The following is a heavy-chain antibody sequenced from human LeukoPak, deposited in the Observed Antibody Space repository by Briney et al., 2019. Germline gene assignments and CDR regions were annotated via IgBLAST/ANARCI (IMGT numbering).Heavy chain of an antibody. Sequence: ASVKVSCKASGYTFTTYGINWVRQAPGQGLEWMGWISAYNGNTNYAQNLQGRVTLTTDTSASTAYMELRSLRSDDTAVYYCARDLIAARPGWFDPWGQGTLVIVSS. J-gene: IGHJ5*02. CDR3: ARDLIAARPGWFDP. V-gene: IGHV1-18*01. CDR1: GYTFTTYG. CDR2: ISAYNGNT. D-gene: IGHD6-6*01.